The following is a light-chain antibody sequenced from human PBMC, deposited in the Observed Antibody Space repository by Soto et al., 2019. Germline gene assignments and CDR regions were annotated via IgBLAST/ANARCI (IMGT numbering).Light chain of an antibody. CDR2: GTS. J-gene: IGLJ2*01. Sequence: QSVLTQPPSVSGAPGQRVTISCTGSSSNIGAGYDVHWYQQLPGKAPKLLIYGTSNRPSGVPDRFSGSKSGTSASLAITGLQAEDEADYYCQSYDSSLSGSRVFGGGTKLTVL. CDR3: QSYDSSLSGSRV. V-gene: IGLV1-40*01. CDR1: SSNIGAGYD.